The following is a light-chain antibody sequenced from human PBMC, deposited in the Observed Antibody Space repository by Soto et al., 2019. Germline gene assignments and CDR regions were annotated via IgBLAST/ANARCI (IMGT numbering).Light chain of an antibody. CDR1: QSISSW. V-gene: IGKV1-5*03. Sequence: DIQMTQSPSTLSASVGDRVTITCRASQSISSWLAWYQQKPGKAPKLLIYKASSLKSGVPSRFSGSGSGTEFTLTISSLQPDDFATYYCQQYNSYSGRTFGQGTKVEIK. J-gene: IGKJ1*01. CDR2: KAS. CDR3: QQYNSYSGRT.